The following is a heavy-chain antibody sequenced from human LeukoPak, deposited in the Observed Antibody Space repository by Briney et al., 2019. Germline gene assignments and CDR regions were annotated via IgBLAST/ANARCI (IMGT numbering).Heavy chain of an antibody. D-gene: IGHD2-2*01. CDR2: IYYSGST. CDR1: GGSISSYY. J-gene: IGHJ6*02. CDR3: ARLGVVPAATKRVYYYYGMDV. Sequence: SETPSLTCTVSGGSISSYYWSWIRQPPGKGLEWIGYIYYSGSTNYNPSLKSRVTISVDTSKNQFSLKLSSVTAADTAVYYCARLGVVPAATKRVYYYYGMDVWGQGTTVTVSS. V-gene: IGHV4-59*08.